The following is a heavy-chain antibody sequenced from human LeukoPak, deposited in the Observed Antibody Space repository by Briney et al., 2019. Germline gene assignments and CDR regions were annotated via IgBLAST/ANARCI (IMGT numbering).Heavy chain of an antibody. CDR1: GGSISSSSYY. CDR3: ARLSSSGWSKGYYYYYGMDV. D-gene: IGHD6-19*01. J-gene: IGHJ6*02. CDR2: IYYSGST. V-gene: IGHV4-39*01. Sequence: SETLSLTCTVSGGSISSSSYYWGWIRQPPGKGLEWIGSIYYSGSTYYNPSLKSRVTISVDTSKNQFSLKLSSVTAADTAVYYCARLSSSGWSKGYYYYYGMDVWGQGTTVTVSS.